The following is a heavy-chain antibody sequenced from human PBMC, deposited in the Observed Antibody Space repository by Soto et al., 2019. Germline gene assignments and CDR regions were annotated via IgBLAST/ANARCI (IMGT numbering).Heavy chain of an antibody. CDR3: AGGATGRAPFQH. CDR2: STNRANRYNT. J-gene: IGHJ1*01. Sequence: PGGSLRLSCTASGFTFSDQFMDWVRQAPGKGLEWIGRSTNRANRYNTIYAASVEGRFSVSRDDLTNSLYLQTRNLKTEDSAVYFCAGGATGRAPFQHWGQGT. CDR1: GFTFSDQF. D-gene: IGHD6-13*01. V-gene: IGHV3-72*01.